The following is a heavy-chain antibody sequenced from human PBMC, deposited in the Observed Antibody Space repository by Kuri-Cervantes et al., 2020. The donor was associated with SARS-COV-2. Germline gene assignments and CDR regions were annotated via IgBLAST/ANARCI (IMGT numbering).Heavy chain of an antibody. V-gene: IGHV4-34*01. D-gene: IGHD3-10*01. J-gene: IGHJ4*02. CDR1: GGSLSGYY. CDR3: ARVGDYYGSGSVDY. CDR2: INHSGST. Sequence: SETLSLTCAVYGGSLSGYYWSWIRQPPGKGLEWIGEINHSGSTNYNPSLKSRVTISVDTSKNQFSLKLSSVTAADTAVYYCARVGDYYGSGSVDYWSQGTLVTVSS.